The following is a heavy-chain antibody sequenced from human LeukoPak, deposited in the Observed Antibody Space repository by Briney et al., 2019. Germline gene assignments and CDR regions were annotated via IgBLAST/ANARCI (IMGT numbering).Heavy chain of an antibody. CDR3: VREYHGGYFDF. J-gene: IGHJ4*02. Sequence: ASVKVSCKASGYIFTSYYMHWVRQAPGQGLEWLGVVYPSAGTSAPAQRFRARITLSDDTSTSTAYMELRSLKSEDTAIYFCVREYHGGYFDFWGQGTLVTVSS. CDR1: GYIFTSYY. D-gene: IGHD3-16*01. CDR2: VYPSAGTS. V-gene: IGHV1-46*03.